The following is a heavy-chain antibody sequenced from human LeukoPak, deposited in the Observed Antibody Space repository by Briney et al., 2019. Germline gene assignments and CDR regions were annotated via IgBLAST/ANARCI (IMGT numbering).Heavy chain of an antibody. J-gene: IGHJ4*02. CDR2: ISGSGGST. D-gene: IGHD5-12*01. V-gene: IGHV3-23*01. CDR1: GFTFSSYA. Sequence: GGSLRLSCAASGFTFSSYAMSWVRQAPGKGLEWVSAISGSGGSTYYADSVKGRFTISRDNSKNTLYLQMNSLRAEDTAVYYCAKVAGYSGYDYDIYYFDHWGQGTLVTVSS. CDR3: AKVAGYSGYDYDIYYFDH.